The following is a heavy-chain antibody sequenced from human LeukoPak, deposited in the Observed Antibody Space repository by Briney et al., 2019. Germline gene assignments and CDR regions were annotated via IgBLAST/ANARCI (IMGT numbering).Heavy chain of an antibody. J-gene: IGHJ4*02. Sequence: ASVKVSCKASNSTFSGMSWVRQAPGQGLEWMGWIGAYSGDTHYAQKVQDRVTLTADTSTNTAFMELRSLTSDDTAIYYCARDRGEYSYAYDYWGQGTLVTVSS. CDR2: IGAYSGDT. CDR3: ARDRGEYSYAYDY. CDR1: NSTFSG. V-gene: IGHV1-18*01. D-gene: IGHD5-18*01.